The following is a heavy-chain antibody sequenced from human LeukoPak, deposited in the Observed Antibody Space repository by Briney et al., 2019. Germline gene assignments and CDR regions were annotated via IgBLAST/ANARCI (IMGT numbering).Heavy chain of an antibody. CDR3: ARRPSIAARRDNWFDP. CDR2: IFNTGNT. J-gene: IGHJ5*02. V-gene: IGHV4-59*11. D-gene: IGHD6-6*01. Sequence: SETLSLTCSVSGGSITSHYWSWIRQPPGKRLEWIGYIFNTGNTNYNPSLASRVTMSVDTSRAQFFLRLSPVTAADTAIYYCARRPSIAARRDNWFDPWGQGTLVTVSS. CDR1: GGSITSHY.